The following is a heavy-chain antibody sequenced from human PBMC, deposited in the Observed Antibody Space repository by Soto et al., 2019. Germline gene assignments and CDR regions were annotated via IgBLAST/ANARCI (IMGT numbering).Heavy chain of an antibody. CDR3: ARVFYFQAGGCKRDSVPDTAFLLNRSSDL. CDR2: IYYSGST. J-gene: IGHJ2*01. Sequence: QHPWNGLEWIGYIYYSGSTYYNPSLRSRVTISVDTSQNQLSLKMSSVTAADTAVYYCARVFYFQAGGCKRDSVPDTAFLLNRSSDL. V-gene: IGHV4-30-4*06. D-gene: IGHD2-15*01.